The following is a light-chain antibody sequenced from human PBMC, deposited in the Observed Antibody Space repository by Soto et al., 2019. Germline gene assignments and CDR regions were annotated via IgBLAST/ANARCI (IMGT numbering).Light chain of an antibody. CDR2: GAS. Sequence: EIVVTQSPATLSVSPGSVATLSCRASQSVDSNLALYQQKPGQAPRLLIYGASTRATGIPARFSGSGSGTDVTLNISSLQSEDFSVYYCQQYHNWWTFGQGTKVEVK. CDR3: QQYHNWWT. CDR1: QSVDSN. J-gene: IGKJ1*01. V-gene: IGKV3D-15*01.